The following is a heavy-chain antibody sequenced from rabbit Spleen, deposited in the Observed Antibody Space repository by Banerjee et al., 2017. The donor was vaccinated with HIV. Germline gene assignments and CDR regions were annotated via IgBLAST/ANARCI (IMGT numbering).Heavy chain of an antibody. V-gene: IGHV1S40*01. J-gene: IGHJ6*01. D-gene: IGHD8-1*01. CDR1: GFSFSSSDY. CDR2: IAGDSSGFT. Sequence: QSLEESGGDLVKPGASLTLTCTASGFSFSSSDYMCWVRQAPGKGLEWIARIAGDSSGFTYSATWAKGRFTISKTSSTTVTLQMTSLTVADTATYFCARDTGSSFSSYGMDLWGQGTLVTVS. CDR3: ARDTGSSFSSYGMDL.